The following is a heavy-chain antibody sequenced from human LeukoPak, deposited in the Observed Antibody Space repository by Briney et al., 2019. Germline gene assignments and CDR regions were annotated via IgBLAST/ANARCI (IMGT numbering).Heavy chain of an antibody. J-gene: IGHJ6*02. V-gene: IGHV1-69*06. CDR3: ATLLVAGPPRRYYYYYGMDV. Sequence: SVKVSCKASGGTFSSYAISWVRQAPGQGLEWMGGVIPIFGTANYAQKFQGRVTMTEDTSTDTAYMELSSLRSEDTAVYYCATLLVAGPPRRYYYYYGMDVWGQGTTVTVSS. CDR1: GGTFSSYA. CDR2: VIPIFGTA. D-gene: IGHD6-19*01.